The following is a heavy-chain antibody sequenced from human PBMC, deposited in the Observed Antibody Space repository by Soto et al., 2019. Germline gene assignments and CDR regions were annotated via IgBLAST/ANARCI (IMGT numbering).Heavy chain of an antibody. D-gene: IGHD4-4*01. J-gene: IGHJ4*02. V-gene: IGHV3-23*01. CDR3: ARVASDYINSADH. CDR1: GFIFNAYA. Sequence: SGGGLVQPGGSLRLSCAASGFIFNAYAMTWVRQAPGKGLEWVSAIGGSGGNTYYAASVKGRFTISRDNSKDTVDLEMNRLRVDDTAVYFCARVASDYINSADHWGQGILVTVSS. CDR2: IGGSGGNT.